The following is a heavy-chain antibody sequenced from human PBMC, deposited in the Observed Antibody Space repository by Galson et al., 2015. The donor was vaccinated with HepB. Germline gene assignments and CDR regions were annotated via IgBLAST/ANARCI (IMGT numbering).Heavy chain of an antibody. D-gene: IGHD6-13*01. V-gene: IGHV6-1*01. CDR1: GDSVSSDDAA. CDR3: AREGYLVPYYYYYMDV. Sequence: CAISGDSVSSDDAAWNWIRQSPSRGLEWLGRTYYRSKWYNDYAVSVKSRITINPDTSKNQFSLQLNSVTPEDTAVYYCAREGYLVPYYYYYMDVWGKGTTVTVSS. J-gene: IGHJ6*03. CDR2: TYYRSKWYN.